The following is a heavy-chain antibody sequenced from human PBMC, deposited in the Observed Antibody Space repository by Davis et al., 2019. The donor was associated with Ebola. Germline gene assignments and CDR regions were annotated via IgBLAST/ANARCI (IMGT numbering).Heavy chain of an antibody. Sequence: GSLRLSCTVSGGSIRSSSHYWGWIRQAPGKGLEWMGSIFRTGATSYNPSLTSRVTLSVDTSKNHFSLKLGSVTAADTAVYYCARQSSSSWGDYWGQGTLVTVSS. D-gene: IGHD6-6*01. V-gene: IGHV4-39*01. CDR1: GGSIRSSSHY. J-gene: IGHJ4*02. CDR3: ARQSSSSWGDY. CDR2: IFRTGAT.